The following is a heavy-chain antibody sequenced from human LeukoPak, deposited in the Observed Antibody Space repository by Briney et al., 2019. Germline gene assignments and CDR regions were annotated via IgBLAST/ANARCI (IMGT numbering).Heavy chain of an antibody. CDR3: AKVVLPYCTSTSCHFDY. CDR2: IQYDGTKK. D-gene: IGHD2-2*01. Sequence: GGSLRLSCAASGFTFSSYGMHWVRQAPGKGLEWVAFIQYDGTKKYYADSVRGRFTVSRDTSKNTLYLQMNSLTAEDAAVYYCAKVVLPYCTSTSCHFDYWGQGTLVTVSS. J-gene: IGHJ4*02. V-gene: IGHV3-30*02. CDR1: GFTFSSYG.